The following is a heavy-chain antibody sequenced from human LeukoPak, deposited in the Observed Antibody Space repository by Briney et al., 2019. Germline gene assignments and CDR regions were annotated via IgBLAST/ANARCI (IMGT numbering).Heavy chain of an antibody. J-gene: IGHJ3*02. CDR1: GGSISSYY. CDR2: IYYSGST. D-gene: IGHD2-21*02. CDR3: ARHYPIVVVTAPGAFDI. Sequence: PSETLSLTCTVSGGSISSYYWSWIRQPPGKGLEWIGYIYYSGSTNYNPSLKSRVTISVDTSKNQFSLKLSSVTAADTAVYYCARHYPIVVVTAPGAFDIWGQGTMVTVSS. V-gene: IGHV4-59*08.